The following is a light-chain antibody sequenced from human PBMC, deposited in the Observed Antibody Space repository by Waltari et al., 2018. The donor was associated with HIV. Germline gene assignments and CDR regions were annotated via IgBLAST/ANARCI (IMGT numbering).Light chain of an antibody. J-gene: IGKJ3*01. CDR3: QHPIKT. V-gene: IGKV1-5*03. CDR1: QNISTW. CDR2: RAS. Sequence: DIQMTQSPSTLSASVGYRVTITCRASQNISTWLAWYQQKPGKAPKLLIYRASNLESGVPSRFSGSGSGTEFTLTISSLQPDDLATYYCQHPIKTFGPGTKVEIK.